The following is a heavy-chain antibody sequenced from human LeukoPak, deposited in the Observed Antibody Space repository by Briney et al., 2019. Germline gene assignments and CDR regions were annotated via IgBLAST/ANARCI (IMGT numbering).Heavy chain of an antibody. V-gene: IGHV4-59*08. CDR2: IYYSGST. Sequence: SETLSLTCTVSGGSISSYYWSWIRQPPGKGLEWIGYIYYSGSTNYNPPLKSRVTISVDTSKNQFSLKLSSVTAADTAVYYCARRGRGSSWYDYWGQGTLVTVSS. D-gene: IGHD6-13*01. CDR1: GGSISSYY. J-gene: IGHJ4*02. CDR3: ARRGRGSSWYDY.